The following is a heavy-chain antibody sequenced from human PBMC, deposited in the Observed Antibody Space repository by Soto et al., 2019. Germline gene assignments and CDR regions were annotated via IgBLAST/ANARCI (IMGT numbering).Heavy chain of an antibody. V-gene: IGHV3-30-3*01. CDR1: GFTFSSYA. CDR3: ASPRPGYDSSGCGAWGSGFDY. CDR2: ISYDGSNK. D-gene: IGHD3-22*01. Sequence: GGSLRLSCAASGFTFSSYAMHWVRQAPGKGLEWVAVISYDGSNKYYADSVKGRFTISRDNSKNTLYLQMNSLRAEDTAVYYCASPRPGYDSSGCGAWGSGFDYWGQGTLVTVSS. J-gene: IGHJ4*02.